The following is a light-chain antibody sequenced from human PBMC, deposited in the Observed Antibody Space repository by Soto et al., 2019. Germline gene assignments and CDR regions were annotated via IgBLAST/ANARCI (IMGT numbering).Light chain of an antibody. V-gene: IGLV1-51*01. J-gene: IGLJ2*01. CDR1: RSNIGEKY. Sequence: QSVLTQPPSVSAAPGQTVTISCSGSRSNIGEKYVSWYQQFPVTAPKLLIYDNDKRPSDIPDRFSGSKSGTSATLGITGLQPGDEADYYCGTCDVSLSAGVFGGGTKLTVL. CDR2: DND. CDR3: GTCDVSLSAGV.